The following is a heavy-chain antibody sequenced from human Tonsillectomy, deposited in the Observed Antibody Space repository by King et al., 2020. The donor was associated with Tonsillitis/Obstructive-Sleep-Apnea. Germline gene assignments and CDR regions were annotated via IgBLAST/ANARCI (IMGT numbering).Heavy chain of an antibody. V-gene: IGHV4-39*01. CDR3: ARHPLLYYYDSSGRPPDY. D-gene: IGHD3-22*01. CDR1: GGSISSSSYY. Sequence: MQLQESGPGLVKPSENLSLTCTVSGGSISSSSYYWGWIRQPPGKGLEWIGSIYYSGSTYYNPSLKSRVTISVDTSKNQFSLKLSSVTAADTAVYYCARHPLLYYYDSSGRPPDYWGQGTLVTVSS. J-gene: IGHJ4*02. CDR2: IYYSGST.